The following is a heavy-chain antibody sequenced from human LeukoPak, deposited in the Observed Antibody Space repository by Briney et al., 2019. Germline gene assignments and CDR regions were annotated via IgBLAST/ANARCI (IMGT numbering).Heavy chain of an antibody. J-gene: IGHJ4*02. Sequence: SPPLSLTCTVSGGPISSSSYYWGWIRPPPRKGLEWTGSIYYSGSTYYNPSLKSRVTISVDPSKNQFSLKLSSVTAADTAVYYCARLLLWFGESSATFDYWGQGTLVTVSS. D-gene: IGHD3-10*01. CDR3: ARLLLWFGESSATFDY. V-gene: IGHV4-39*01. CDR1: GGPISSSSYY. CDR2: IYYSGST.